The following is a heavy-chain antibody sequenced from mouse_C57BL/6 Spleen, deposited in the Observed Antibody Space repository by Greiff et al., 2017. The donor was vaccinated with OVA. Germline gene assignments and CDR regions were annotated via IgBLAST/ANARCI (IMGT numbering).Heavy chain of an antibody. V-gene: IGHV1-55*01. CDR1: GYTFTSYW. CDR3: ARWNYYGSSWYAMDY. D-gene: IGHD1-1*01. CDR2: IYPGSGST. J-gene: IGHJ4*01. Sequence: QVQLKQPGAELVKPGASVKMSCKASGYTFTSYWITWVKQRPGQGLEWIGDIYPGSGSTNYNEKFKSKATLTVDTSSSTAYMQLSSLTSEDSAVYYCARWNYYGSSWYAMDYWGQGTSVTVSS.